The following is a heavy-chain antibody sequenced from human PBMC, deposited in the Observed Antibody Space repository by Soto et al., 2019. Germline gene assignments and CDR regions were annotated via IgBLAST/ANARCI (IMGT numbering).Heavy chain of an antibody. CDR1: GGSFSGYY. V-gene: IGHV4-34*01. CDR2: INNRGS. J-gene: IGHJ5*02. D-gene: IGHD2-15*01. CDR3: ARDVFCSSGTCRIGNWFDP. Sequence: SETLSLTCAVSGGSFSGYYWSWIRQPPGKGLEWIGAINNRGSDCNPSLKSRVTMSVDTPKNQFSLKLSSLTAADTAVYYCARDVFCSSGTCRIGNWFDPWGQGTLVTVSS.